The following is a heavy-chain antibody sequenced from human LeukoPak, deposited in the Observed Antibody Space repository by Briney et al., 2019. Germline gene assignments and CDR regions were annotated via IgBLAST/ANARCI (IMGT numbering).Heavy chain of an antibody. CDR2: IRYDGSNK. V-gene: IGHV3-30*02. Sequence: PGGSLRLSCAASGCTFSSYGMHWVRQAPGKGLEWVAYIRYDGSNKYYADSVKGRFTISRDNSKNTLYLQMNSLRAEDTAVYYCAKDYKPYDILTGTFDYWGQGTLVTVSS. D-gene: IGHD3-9*01. CDR1: GCTFSSYG. CDR3: AKDYKPYDILTGTFDY. J-gene: IGHJ4*02.